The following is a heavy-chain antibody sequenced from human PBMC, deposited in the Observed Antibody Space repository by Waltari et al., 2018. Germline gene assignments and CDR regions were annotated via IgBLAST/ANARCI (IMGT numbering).Heavy chain of an antibody. V-gene: IGHV4-39*01. CDR2: IYYRGST. J-gene: IGHJ4*02. CDR1: GGSISSSSYY. CDR3: ASLSSSWYYFDY. Sequence: QLQLQESGPGLVKPSETLSLTCTVSGGSISSSSYYWGWIRQPPGKGLEWIGSIYYRGSTYYNPSLKSRVTISVDTSKNQFSLKLSSVTAADTAVYYCASLSSSWYYFDYWGQGTLVTVSS. D-gene: IGHD6-13*01.